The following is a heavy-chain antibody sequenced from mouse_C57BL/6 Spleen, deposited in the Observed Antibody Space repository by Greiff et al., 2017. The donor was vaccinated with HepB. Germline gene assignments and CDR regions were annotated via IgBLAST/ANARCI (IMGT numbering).Heavy chain of an antibody. CDR3: ASTAQATDY. D-gene: IGHD3-2*02. V-gene: IGHV1-61*01. Sequence: QVQLQQPGAELVRPGSSVKLSCKASGYTFTSYWMDWVKQRPGQGLEWIGNIYPSDSETHYNQKFKDKATLTVDKSSSTAYMQLSSLTSEDSAVYFCASTAQATDYWGQGTTLTVSS. CDR1: GYTFTSYW. J-gene: IGHJ2*01. CDR2: IYPSDSET.